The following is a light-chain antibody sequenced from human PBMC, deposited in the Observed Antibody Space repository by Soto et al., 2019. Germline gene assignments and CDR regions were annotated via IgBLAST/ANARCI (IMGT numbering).Light chain of an antibody. V-gene: IGKV3-11*01. CDR3: QQRSNWPIT. Sequence: EIVLTQSPATLSLSPGESATLSCRATRSVSSYLAWYQQKPGQAPRVIIYDASSRPTDIPARFSGSGSGTDFTLTISSLEPEDFALYYCQQRSNWPITFGQGTRLEI. J-gene: IGKJ5*01. CDR1: RSVSSY. CDR2: DAS.